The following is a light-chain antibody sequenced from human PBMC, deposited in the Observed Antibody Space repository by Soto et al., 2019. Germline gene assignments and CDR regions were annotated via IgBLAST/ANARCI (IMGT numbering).Light chain of an antibody. V-gene: IGLV1-44*01. CDR2: SNN. CDR3: AAWEDSLSGYV. Sequence: QSVLTQPPSASGTPGQRVTISCSGSSSNLGGNAVNGYQQLPGTTPKLIIYSNNQRPSRVPDRFSGSKSGTSASLAIRGLQSEDEADSYCAAWEDSLSGYVFGTGTKLTVL. CDR1: SSNLGGNA. J-gene: IGLJ1*01.